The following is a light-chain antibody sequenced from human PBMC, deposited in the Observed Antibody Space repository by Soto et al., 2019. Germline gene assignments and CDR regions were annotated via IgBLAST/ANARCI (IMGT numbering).Light chain of an antibody. V-gene: IGKV3-15*01. J-gene: IGKJ4*01. CDR1: QSVSGN. CDR3: QQYNEWPPLT. Sequence: EIVMTQSPATLSVSPGERATLSCRAGQSVSGNLAWYQQKPGQAPRLLIYDTSTRATDIPARFSGSGSGTEFTLTISNLQSEDFAVYYCQQYNEWPPLTFGGGTKV. CDR2: DTS.